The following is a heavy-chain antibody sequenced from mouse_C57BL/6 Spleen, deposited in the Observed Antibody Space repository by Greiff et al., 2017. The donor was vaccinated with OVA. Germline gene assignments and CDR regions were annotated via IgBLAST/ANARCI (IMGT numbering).Heavy chain of an antibody. D-gene: IGHD1-1*01. J-gene: IGHJ4*01. V-gene: IGHV5-4*01. Sequence: EVQVVESGGGLVKPGGSLKLSCAASGFTFSSYAMSWVRQTPEKRLEWVATISDGGSYTYYPDNVKGRFTISRDNAKNNLYLQMSHLKSEDTAMYYCAREPATGAMDYWGQGTSVTVSS. CDR3: AREPATGAMDY. CDR1: GFTFSSYA. CDR2: ISDGGSYT.